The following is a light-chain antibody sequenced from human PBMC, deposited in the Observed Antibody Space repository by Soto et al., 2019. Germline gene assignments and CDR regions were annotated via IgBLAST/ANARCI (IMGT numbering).Light chain of an antibody. J-gene: IGKJ1*01. V-gene: IGKV1-39*01. Sequence: DIQMTQFPSSLSASVGDRVTITCRASQGIGNYLNWYQRKPGKAPKVLISAASSLHSGVPSRFSGSGSGTDFTLTISSLQPEDFATYFCQQSYSTVWTFGQGTKVDI. CDR1: QGIGNY. CDR2: AAS. CDR3: QQSYSTVWT.